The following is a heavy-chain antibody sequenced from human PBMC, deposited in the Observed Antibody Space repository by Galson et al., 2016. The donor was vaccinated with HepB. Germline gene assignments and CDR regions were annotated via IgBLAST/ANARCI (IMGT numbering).Heavy chain of an antibody. D-gene: IGHD6-13*01. Sequence: SLRLSCAASGFTFSIYGMHWIRQAPGKGLEWVATTSSDESVKHYADPVQGRFTISKDNFKNTLYLQMNSLRDEDTAVYYCARAGSSWYFDYWGQGTLVTVSS. J-gene: IGHJ4*02. V-gene: IGHV3-30*03. CDR3: ARAGSSWYFDY. CDR2: TSSDESVK. CDR1: GFTFSIYG.